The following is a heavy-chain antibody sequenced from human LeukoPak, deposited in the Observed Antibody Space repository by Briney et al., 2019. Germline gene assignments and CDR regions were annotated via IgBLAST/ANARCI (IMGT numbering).Heavy chain of an antibody. CDR2: INAGNGNT. J-gene: IGHJ3*02. V-gene: IGHV1-3*01. Sequence: APVKVSCKASGYTFTSYAMHWVRQAPGQRLEWMGWINAGNGNTKYSRKFQGRVTITRDTSASTAYMELSSLRSEDTAVYYCARSPTRAIAAFDIWGQGTMVTVSS. CDR1: GYTFTSYA. D-gene: IGHD3-16*02. CDR3: ARSPTRAIAAFDI.